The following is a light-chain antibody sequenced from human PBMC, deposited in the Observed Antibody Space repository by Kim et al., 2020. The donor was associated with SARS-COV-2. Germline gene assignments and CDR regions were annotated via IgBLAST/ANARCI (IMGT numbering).Light chain of an antibody. CDR1: HTVVYNSINKNY. J-gene: IGKJ1*01. CDR2: WAS. CDR3: QQFYATPRT. Sequence: ATINCRSSHTVVYNSINKNYLAWYQQKPGQPPKLLIYWASTRESGVPDRFSGSGSGTDFTLTISSLQAEDVAIYYCQQFYATPRTFGQGTKVDIK. V-gene: IGKV4-1*01.